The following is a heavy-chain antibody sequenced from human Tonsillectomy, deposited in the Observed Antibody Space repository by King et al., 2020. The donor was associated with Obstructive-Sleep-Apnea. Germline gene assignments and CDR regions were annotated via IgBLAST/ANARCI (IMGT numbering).Heavy chain of an antibody. V-gene: IGHV3-43D*03. J-gene: IGHJ4*02. CDR3: AKTIGGWYGAPDY. Sequence: DVQLVESGGVVVQPGGSLRLSCAASGFTFDDYAMHWVRQAPGKGLEWVSLITWDGGGTYYADSVKGRFTISRDNSKNSLYLQMNSLRAEDTALYYCAKTIGGWYGAPDYWGQGTLVTVSS. D-gene: IGHD6-19*01. CDR1: GFTFDDYA. CDR2: ITWDGGGT.